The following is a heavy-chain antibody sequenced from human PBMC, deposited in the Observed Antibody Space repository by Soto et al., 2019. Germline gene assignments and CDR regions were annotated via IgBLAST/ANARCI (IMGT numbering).Heavy chain of an antibody. CDR1: GFTFDDYA. V-gene: IGHV3-9*01. D-gene: IGHD2-2*01. Sequence: EVQLVESGGGLVQPGRSLRLSCAASGFTFDDYAMHWVRQAPGKGLEWVSGIGWNSGSIGYADSVKGRFTISRDNAKNSLYLQMTSLRAEDTALYSCARSTRGFHCSSTSCYGGGAFDIWGQGTMVTVSS. CDR2: IGWNSGSI. J-gene: IGHJ3*02. CDR3: ARSTRGFHCSSTSCYGGGAFDI.